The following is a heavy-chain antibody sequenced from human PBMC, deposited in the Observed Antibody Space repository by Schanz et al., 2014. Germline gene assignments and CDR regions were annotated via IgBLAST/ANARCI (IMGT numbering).Heavy chain of an antibody. CDR3: ARVTTGYDS. Sequence: QVQLVQSGAEVKKPGASVKVSCKASGYTFTSYDINWVRQATGQGLEWLGWINPNSGATSSAQKFQGRVTMTRDTSSSTVYMQLSSLTSDDTAIYYCARVTTGYDSWGQGTLVTVSS. D-gene: IGHD5-12*01. V-gene: IGHV1-2*02. CDR1: GYTFTSYD. J-gene: IGHJ4*02. CDR2: INPNSGAT.